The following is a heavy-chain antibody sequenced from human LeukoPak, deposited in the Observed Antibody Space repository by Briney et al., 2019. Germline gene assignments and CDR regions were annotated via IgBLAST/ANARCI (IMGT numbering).Heavy chain of an antibody. CDR3: ARVSRGTYDY. Sequence: PSETLSLTCAVYGGSFSGYYWSWIRQPPGKGLEWIGEINHSGSTNYNPSLKSRVTISVDTSKNQFSLKLSSVTAADTAVYYCARVSRGTYDYWGQGTLVTVSS. D-gene: IGHD1-26*01. CDR1: GGSFSGYY. CDR2: INHSGST. V-gene: IGHV4-34*01. J-gene: IGHJ4*02.